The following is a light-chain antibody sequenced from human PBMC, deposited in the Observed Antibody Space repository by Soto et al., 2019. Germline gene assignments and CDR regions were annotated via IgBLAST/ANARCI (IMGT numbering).Light chain of an antibody. CDR2: DAS. V-gene: IGKV3-11*01. Sequence: ILFTQSPSTLLSSQWRRATISCWVSQSVSHYVAWYQQKPGQAPRLLIYDASNRAAGIPARFSGNGAGTDFTLTISSLEPEDFAVYYCQQRSNWPITFGKGTRLEIK. J-gene: IGKJ5*01. CDR3: QQRSNWPIT. CDR1: QSVSHY.